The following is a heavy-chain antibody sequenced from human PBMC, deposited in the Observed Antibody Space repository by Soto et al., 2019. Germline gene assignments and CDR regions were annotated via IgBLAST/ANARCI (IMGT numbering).Heavy chain of an antibody. D-gene: IGHD3-16*01. Sequence: QVQLVESGGGVVQPGRSLRLSCAASGFTFSSYGMHWVRQAPGKGLEWVAIISYDGSNTYYADSGKGRFTISRDNSKNTRYLQMNSLRAEDTSVYYCAKEGGLSAYISSSYYFDYWGQGTLVSVSS. V-gene: IGHV3-30*18. CDR2: ISYDGSNT. CDR3: AKEGGLSAYISSSYYFDY. J-gene: IGHJ4*02. CDR1: GFTFSSYG.